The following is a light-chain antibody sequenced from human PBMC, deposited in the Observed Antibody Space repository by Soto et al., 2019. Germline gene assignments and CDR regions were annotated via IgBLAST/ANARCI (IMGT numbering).Light chain of an antibody. CDR2: DTS. V-gene: IGKV3-11*01. J-gene: IGKJ5*01. CDR1: QSVRSY. Sequence: EIVLTQSPATLSLSPGERATLSCRASQSVRSYLAWYQQKPGQAPRLLIYDTSVRATGIPPRFSGSGSETDFTLTLSSLEPEDFALYYCQQRYNWPPITFGQGTRREI. CDR3: QQRYNWPPIT.